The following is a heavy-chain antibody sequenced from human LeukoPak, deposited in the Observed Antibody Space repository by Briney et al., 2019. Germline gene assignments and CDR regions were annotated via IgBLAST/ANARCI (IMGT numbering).Heavy chain of an antibody. CDR3: ARPHVDTALPNY. CDR1: GFTFSSYA. J-gene: IGHJ4*02. Sequence: GRSLRLSCAASGFTFSSYAMHWVRQAPGEGLEWVAVISYDGSNKYYADSVKGRFTISRDNSKNTLYLQMNSLRAEDTAVYYCARPHVDTALPNYWGQGTLVTVSS. V-gene: IGHV3-30-3*01. CDR2: ISYDGSNK. D-gene: IGHD5-18*01.